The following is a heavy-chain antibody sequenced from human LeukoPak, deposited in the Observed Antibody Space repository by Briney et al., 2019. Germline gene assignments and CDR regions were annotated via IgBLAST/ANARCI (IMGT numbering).Heavy chain of an antibody. Sequence: SETLSLTCTVPGGSISSYYWSWIRQPPGKGLEWIGYIYYSGSTNYNPSLKSRVPMSVDTSKNQFSLKLRSVTAADPAVFYCARGLFDGYGRSGFDPWGEGTLITAAS. CDR3: ARGLFDGYGRSGFDP. CDR2: IYYSGST. CDR1: GGSISSYY. V-gene: IGHV4-59*12. D-gene: IGHD5-18*01. J-gene: IGHJ5*02.